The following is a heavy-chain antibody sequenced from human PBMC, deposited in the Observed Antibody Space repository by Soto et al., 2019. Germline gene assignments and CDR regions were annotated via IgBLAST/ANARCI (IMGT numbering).Heavy chain of an antibody. CDR3: AREGAAVGTYYYDMDV. J-gene: IGHJ6*02. CDR1: GGSISSYY. CDR2: IYYNGNT. Sequence: SETLSLTCTVSGGSISSYYWSWIRQPPGKGLEWIGYIYYNGNTNYNPSLKSRVTISVDTSKNQFSLRLSSVTAADTAVYYCAREGAAVGTYYYDMDVWGQGTTVTVSS. D-gene: IGHD6-13*01. V-gene: IGHV4-59*01.